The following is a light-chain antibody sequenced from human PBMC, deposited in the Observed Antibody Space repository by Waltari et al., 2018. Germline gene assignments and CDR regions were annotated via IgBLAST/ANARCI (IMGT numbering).Light chain of an antibody. CDR3: SSYAGNHVV. CDR2: EVS. CDR1: SSDAGGYNF. J-gene: IGLJ2*01. V-gene: IGLV2-8*01. Sequence: QSALTQPPSASGSPGQSVTSSCTGTSSDAGGYNFASWYQQHPGNAPKLMLYEVSKRPSGVPERFSGSKSGNTASLTVSGLQPEDEADYYCSSYAGNHVVFGGGTKLTVL.